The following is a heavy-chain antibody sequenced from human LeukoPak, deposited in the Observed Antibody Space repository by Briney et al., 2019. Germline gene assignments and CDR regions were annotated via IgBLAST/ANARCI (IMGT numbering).Heavy chain of an antibody. J-gene: IGHJ4*02. D-gene: IGHD6-13*01. CDR2: IYTSGST. V-gene: IGHV4-61*02. CDR3: ARAAPGRAGGDDFDY. CDR1: GGSISSGSYY. Sequence: SETLSLTCTVSGGSISSGSYYWSWIRQPAGKGLEWIGRIYTSGSTNYNPSLESRVTMSVDTSKNQFSLNLRSVTAADTAVYYCARAAPGRAGGDDFDYWGQGTLVTVSS.